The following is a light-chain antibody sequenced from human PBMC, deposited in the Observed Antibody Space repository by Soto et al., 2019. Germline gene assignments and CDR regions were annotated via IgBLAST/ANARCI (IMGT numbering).Light chain of an antibody. CDR2: EVS. CDR3: SSYGGSNNFDV. CDR1: SSDVGAYNY. J-gene: IGLJ1*01. Sequence: QSALTQPPSASGSPGQSVTISCTGTSSDVGAYNYVSWYQQHPGKAPKLMIHEVSKRPSGVPDRFSASKSGNTASLTVSWLQAEDEADYYCSSYGGSNNFDVFGTGTKLTVL. V-gene: IGLV2-8*01.